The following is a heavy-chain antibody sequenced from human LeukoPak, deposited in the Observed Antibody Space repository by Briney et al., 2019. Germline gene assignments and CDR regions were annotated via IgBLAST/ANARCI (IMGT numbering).Heavy chain of an antibody. V-gene: IGHV1-18*01. J-gene: IGHJ6*03. CDR2: ISAYNGNT. Sequence: ASVKVSCKASGYTFTSYGISWVRQAPGQGLEWMGWISAYNGNTNYAQKLQGRVTMTTDTSTSTAYMELRSLRSDDTAVYYCARVYYYGSGSYSAYYYYYYMDVWGKGTTVTISS. CDR1: GYTFTSYG. CDR3: ARVYYYGSGSYSAYYYYYYMDV. D-gene: IGHD3-10*01.